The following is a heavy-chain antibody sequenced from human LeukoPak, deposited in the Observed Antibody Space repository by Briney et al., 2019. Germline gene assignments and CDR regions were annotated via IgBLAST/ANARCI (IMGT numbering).Heavy chain of an antibody. CDR3: ARVGGYGSGSYYNRGYGNNWFDP. Sequence: ASVKVSCKASGYTFTGYYMHWVRQAPGQGLEWMGWINPNSGGTNYAQKFQGRVTMSVDTSKNQFSLKLSSVTAADTAVYYCARVGGYGSGSYYNRGYGNNWFDPWGQGTLVTVSS. J-gene: IGHJ5*02. D-gene: IGHD3-10*01. CDR1: GYTFTGYY. V-gene: IGHV1-2*02. CDR2: INPNSGGT.